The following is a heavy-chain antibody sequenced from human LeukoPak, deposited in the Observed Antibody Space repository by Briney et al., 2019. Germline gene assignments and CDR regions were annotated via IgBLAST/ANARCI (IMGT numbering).Heavy chain of an antibody. CDR3: GKVGIDYFDY. CDR2: ISGSGGGT. V-gene: IGHV3-23*01. J-gene: IGHJ4*02. Sequence: GGSLRLSCAASGFTFSSYAMSWVRQAPGKGLEWASGISGSGGGTHYADSVKGRFTISRDNSKNTLDLQMNSLRAEDTAVYYCGKVGIDYFDYGGQGTLVTVSS. CDR1: GFTFSSYA. D-gene: IGHD1-26*01.